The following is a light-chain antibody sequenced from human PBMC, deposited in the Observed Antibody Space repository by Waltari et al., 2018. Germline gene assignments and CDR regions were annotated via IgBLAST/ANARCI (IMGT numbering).Light chain of an antibody. CDR1: QSVSRA. J-gene: IGKJ1*01. CDR2: GAS. Sequence: EIVFTQSPGTLSLSPGERVTLSCRAGQSVSRALAWYQQKPGQAPRLLIYGASSRATGIPDRFSGSGSGTDFSLTISRLEPEDFAVYYCQHYVRLPVTFGQGTKVEIK. CDR3: QHYVRLPVT. V-gene: IGKV3-20*01.